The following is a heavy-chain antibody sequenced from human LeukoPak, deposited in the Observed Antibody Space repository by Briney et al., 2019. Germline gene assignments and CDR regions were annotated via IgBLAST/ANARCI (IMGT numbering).Heavy chain of an antibody. V-gene: IGHV4-59*01. J-gene: IGHJ5*02. CDR1: GGSIRSYH. CDR3: ARDYLSSTSCYVGFDP. Sequence: PSETLSLTCCVPGGSIRSYHWSWIRKPPGKGLEWIGYIYYSGSTNYNPSLQSRVTISVDTSKNQASLKLSSGAAAATAVYYCARDYLSSTSCYVGFDPWGQGTLVTVSS. D-gene: IGHD2-2*01. CDR2: IYYSGST.